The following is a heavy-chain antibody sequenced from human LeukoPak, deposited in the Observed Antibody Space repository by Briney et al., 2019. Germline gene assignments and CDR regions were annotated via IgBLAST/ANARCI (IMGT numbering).Heavy chain of an antibody. V-gene: IGHV4-38-2*02. CDR2: IYHSGST. D-gene: IGHD4-17*01. CDR1: GYSISSGYS. CDR3: AKGGSPGIRRYGDHDFGYYYYMDV. J-gene: IGHJ6*03. Sequence: SETLSLTCTVSGYSISSGYSWGWIRQPPGKGLEWIGTIYHSGSTYYNPSLQSRVTISADTSKNQFSLKLSSVTAADTAVYYCAKGGSPGIRRYGDHDFGYYYYMDVWGKGTTVTISS.